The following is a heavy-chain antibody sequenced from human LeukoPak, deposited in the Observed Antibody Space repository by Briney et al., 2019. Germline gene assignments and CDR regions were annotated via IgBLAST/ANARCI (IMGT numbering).Heavy chain of an antibody. J-gene: IGHJ3*02. Sequence: GGSLRLSCAASGFTFSSYGMHWVRQAPGKGLEWVAFIRYDGSNKYYADSVKGRFTISRDNAKNSLYLQMNSLRAEDTAVYYCARARGATGDAFDIWGQGTMVTVSS. V-gene: IGHV3-30*02. CDR1: GFTFSSYG. D-gene: IGHD1-26*01. CDR2: IRYDGSNK. CDR3: ARARGATGDAFDI.